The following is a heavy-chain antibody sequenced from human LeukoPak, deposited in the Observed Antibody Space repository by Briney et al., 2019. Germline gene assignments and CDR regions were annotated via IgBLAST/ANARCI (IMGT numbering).Heavy chain of an antibody. V-gene: IGHV4-4*07. CDR3: AREPYGSGSYIDY. J-gene: IGHJ4*02. CDR1: GGSINTYY. CDR2: IFSTGST. D-gene: IGHD3-10*01. Sequence: SETLSLTCTVSGGSINTYYWSWIRQPAGKGLEWIGRIFSTGSTNYNPSLKSRVTLSVDASKNQFSLKLSSVTAADTAVYYCAREPYGSGSYIDYWGQGTLVTVSS.